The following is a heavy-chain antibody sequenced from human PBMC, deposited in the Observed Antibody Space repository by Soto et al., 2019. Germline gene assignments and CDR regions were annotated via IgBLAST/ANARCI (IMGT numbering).Heavy chain of an antibody. D-gene: IGHD3-10*01. Sequence: PGGSLRLSCAASGFTFSDYYMSWIRQAPGKGLEWVSYISSSGSTIYYADSVKGRFTISRDNAKNSLYLQMNSLRAEDTAVYYCARDYSGSGSYYSIEGMYNWFDPWGQGTLVTVSS. CDR1: GFTFSDYY. J-gene: IGHJ5*02. V-gene: IGHV3-11*01. CDR3: ARDYSGSGSYYSIEGMYNWFDP. CDR2: ISSSGSTI.